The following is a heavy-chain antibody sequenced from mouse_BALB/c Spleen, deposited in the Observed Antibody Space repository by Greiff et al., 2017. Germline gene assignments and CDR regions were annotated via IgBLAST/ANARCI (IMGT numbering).Heavy chain of an antibody. CDR3: ARERYYDYDGSWFSY. J-gene: IGHJ3*01. CDR2: LSYDCSN. D-gene: IGHD2-4*01. V-gene: IGHV3-6*02. Sequence: EVQLVESGPGLVKPSQSLSLTCSVSGYSFPSVYFCSFIRQFPGNKLEWMGYLSYDCSNNYNPSLKNRISITRNTSKNQFFLKLNSVTTEDTATYYCARERYYDYDGSWFSYWGQGTLVTVSA. CDR1: GYSFPSVYF.